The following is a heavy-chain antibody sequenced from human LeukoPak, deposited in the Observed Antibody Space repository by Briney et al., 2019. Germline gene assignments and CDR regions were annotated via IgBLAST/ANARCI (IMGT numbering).Heavy chain of an antibody. CDR2: INTFTGNT. CDR1: GYTFTNYA. J-gene: IGHJ5*02. Sequence: ASVKVSCKASGYTFTNYAITWVRQAPGQGLEWMGWINTFTGNTNYAQQFQGRVTMTTDTSTSTAYMDLRSLRSDDTAVYYCARASLRIQLRRFDPWGQGTLVTVSS. V-gene: IGHV1-18*01. D-gene: IGHD5-18*01. CDR3: ARASLRIQLRRFDP.